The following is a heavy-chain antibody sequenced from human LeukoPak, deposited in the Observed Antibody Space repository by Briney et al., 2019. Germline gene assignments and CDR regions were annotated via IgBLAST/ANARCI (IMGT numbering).Heavy chain of an antibody. D-gene: IGHD3-22*01. CDR2: ILHSGGT. CDR1: GGSFSGHY. Sequence: PSETLSLTCAVYGGSFSGHYWSWIRQSPGKGLEWIGEILHSGGTNYNPSLKSRVTMSEDPSKNQFSLKLRSVTAADTAVYYCARGFTLQYYDFSDYHFDSWGQGTLVTVSS. V-gene: IGHV4-34*01. J-gene: IGHJ4*02. CDR3: ARGFTLQYYDFSDYHFDS.